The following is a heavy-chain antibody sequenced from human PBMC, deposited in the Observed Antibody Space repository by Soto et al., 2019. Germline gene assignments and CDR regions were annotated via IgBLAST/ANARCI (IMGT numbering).Heavy chain of an antibody. D-gene: IGHD3-3*01. CDR1: GGTFSSYA. Sequence: QVQLVQSGAEVKKPGSSVKVSCKASGGTFSSYAISWVRQAPGQGLEWMGGIIPIFGTANYAQKFQGRVTITADESTSTAYMELSSLRSEDTAVYYCTAGITIFLTCGMDVWGQGTTVTVSS. CDR3: TAGITIFLTCGMDV. CDR2: IIPIFGTA. J-gene: IGHJ6*02. V-gene: IGHV1-69*01.